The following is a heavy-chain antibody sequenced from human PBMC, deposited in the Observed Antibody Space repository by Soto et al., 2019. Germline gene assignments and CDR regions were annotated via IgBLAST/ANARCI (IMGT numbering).Heavy chain of an antibody. Sequence: PSETLSLTCAVSGGSLNTDKWWSWVRQPPGKGLEWIGEVHRSGSTNSNPSLKSRVTISVDKSQNHFSLKLTSLTAADTAVYYCARRDYYDSTGYFEDWGQGTPVTVSS. CDR3: ARRDYYDSTGYFED. D-gene: IGHD3-22*01. J-gene: IGHJ4*02. V-gene: IGHV4-4*02. CDR1: GGSLNTDKW. CDR2: VHRSGST.